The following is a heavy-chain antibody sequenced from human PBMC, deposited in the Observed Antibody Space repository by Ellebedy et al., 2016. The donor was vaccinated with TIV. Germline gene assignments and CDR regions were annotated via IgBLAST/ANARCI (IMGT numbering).Heavy chain of an antibody. V-gene: IGHV4-31*03. J-gene: IGHJ6*02. CDR2: IYYSGTT. CDR1: GGSISSGGYY. D-gene: IGHD3-3*01. Sequence: SETLSLXXTVSGGSISSGGYYWSWIRQHPGKGLEWIGYIYYSGTTYYNPSLKSRVTISVDTSKNQFSLKLSSVTAADTAVYYCARLGLRFLEWLPYYYYGMDVWGQGTTVTVSS. CDR3: ARLGLRFLEWLPYYYYGMDV.